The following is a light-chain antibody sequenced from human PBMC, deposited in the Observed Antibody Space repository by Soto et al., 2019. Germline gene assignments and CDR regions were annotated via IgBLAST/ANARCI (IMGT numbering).Light chain of an antibody. CDR2: EVR. CDR3: SSYTSKSSLI. CDR1: MRDVGAYNL. J-gene: IGLJ2*01. Sequence: QSALTQPASVSGSPGQSITISCAGTMRDVGAYNLVYWYQQHPGRAPQLIIYEVRNRPSGISFRFSGSKSGNTASLTISGLQAEDEADYYCSSYTSKSSLIFGGGTKLTGL. V-gene: IGLV2-14*01.